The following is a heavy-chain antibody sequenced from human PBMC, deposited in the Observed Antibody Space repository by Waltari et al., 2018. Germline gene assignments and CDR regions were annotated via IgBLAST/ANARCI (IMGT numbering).Heavy chain of an antibody. J-gene: IGHJ2*01. V-gene: IGHV3-30*01. Sequence: QVQLVESGGGVVQPGRSLRLSCAASGFTFSNYAMPWVRQAPGKGLEWVAVISYDGSNKYYADSVKGRFTISRDNSKNTLYLQMNSLRAEDTAVYYCARGWDWYFDLWGRGTLVTVSS. CDR2: ISYDGSNK. CDR1: GFTFSNYA. D-gene: IGHD3-16*01. CDR3: ARGWDWYFDL.